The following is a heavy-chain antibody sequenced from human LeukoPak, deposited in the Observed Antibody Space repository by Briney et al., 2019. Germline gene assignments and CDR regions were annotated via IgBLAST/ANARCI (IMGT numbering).Heavy chain of an antibody. CDR1: GFTFSSYA. J-gene: IGHJ4*02. CDR3: AKDEAVAGICFDY. V-gene: IGHV3-23*01. CDR2: ISGSGGST. Sequence: GGSLRLSCAASGFTFSSYAMSWVHQAPGKGLEWVSAISGSGGSTYYADSVKGRFTISRDNSKNTLYLQMNSLRAEDTAVYYCAKDEAVAGICFDYWGQGTLVTVSS. D-gene: IGHD6-19*01.